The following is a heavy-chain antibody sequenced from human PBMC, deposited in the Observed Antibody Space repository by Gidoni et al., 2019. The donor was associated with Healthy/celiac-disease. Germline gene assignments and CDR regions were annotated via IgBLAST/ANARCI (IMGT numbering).Heavy chain of an antibody. CDR2: INPNSGGT. D-gene: IGHD3-10*01. V-gene: IGHV1-2*02. CDR1: GYTFTGYY. J-gene: IGHJ3*02. Sequence: QVQLVQSGAEVKKPVASVKISCNASGYTFTGYYMHWVRQAPGQGLEWMGWINPNSGGTNYEKKFHGRVTMTRDTSISTAYMELSRLRSDDTAVYYCAWFGELGDAFDIWGQGTMVTVSS. CDR3: AWFGELGDAFDI.